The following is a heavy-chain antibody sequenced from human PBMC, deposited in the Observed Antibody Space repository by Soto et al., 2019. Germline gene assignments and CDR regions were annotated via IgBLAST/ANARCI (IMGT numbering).Heavy chain of an antibody. J-gene: IGHJ5*02. Sequence: PSETLSLTCSFSCASIINHYWSWMRQSPGKGLEWIGLMSNTGSPTYNPSLQGRVNISPDTSNNRMSLRLSSVTAADTAVYYCARESGLCGPRCYRNNWFDPWGQGILVTVSS. CDR1: CASIINHY. CDR2: MSNTGSP. V-gene: IGHV4-59*11. D-gene: IGHD2-2*02. CDR3: ARESGLCGPRCYRNNWFDP.